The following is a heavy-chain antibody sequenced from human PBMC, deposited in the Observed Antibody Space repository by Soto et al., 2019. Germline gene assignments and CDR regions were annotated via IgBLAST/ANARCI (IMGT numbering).Heavy chain of an antibody. D-gene: IGHD2-15*01. Sequence: GASVKVSCKASGYTFTSYYMHWVRQAPGQGLEWMGIINPSGGSTSYAQKFQGRVTMTRDTSTGTVYMELSSLRSEDTAVYYCARDDCSGGSCYFYYSWGQGTLVTVSS. J-gene: IGHJ4*02. V-gene: IGHV1-46*01. CDR3: ARDDCSGGSCYFYYS. CDR1: GYTFTSYY. CDR2: INPSGGST.